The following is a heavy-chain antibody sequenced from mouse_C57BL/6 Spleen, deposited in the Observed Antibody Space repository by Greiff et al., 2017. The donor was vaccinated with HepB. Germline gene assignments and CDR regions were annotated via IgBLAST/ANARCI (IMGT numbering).Heavy chain of an antibody. V-gene: IGHV2-2*01. CDR3: ARPPSRDYAMDY. Sequence: VHLVESGPGLVQPSQSLSITCTVSGFSLTSYGVHWVRQSPGKGLEWLGVIWSGGSTDYNAAFISRLSISKDNSKSQVFFKMNSLQADDTAIYYCARPPSRDYAMDYWGQGTSVTVSS. J-gene: IGHJ4*01. CDR2: IWSGGST. CDR1: GFSLTSYG.